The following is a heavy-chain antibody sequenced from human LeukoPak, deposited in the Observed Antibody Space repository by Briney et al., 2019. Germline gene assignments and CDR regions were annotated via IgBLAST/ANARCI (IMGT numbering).Heavy chain of an antibody. D-gene: IGHD3-22*01. CDR1: GYTFTGYF. CDR3: ARDERYDSSGYPFGY. Sequence: GASVKVSCKASGYTFTGYFIHWVRQAPGQGLGWMGWINPNSGGTNYAQKFQGRVTMTRDTSISTAYMELSRLRSNDTAVYYCARDERYDSSGYPFGYWGQGTLVTVS. CDR2: INPNSGGT. V-gene: IGHV1-2*02. J-gene: IGHJ4*02.